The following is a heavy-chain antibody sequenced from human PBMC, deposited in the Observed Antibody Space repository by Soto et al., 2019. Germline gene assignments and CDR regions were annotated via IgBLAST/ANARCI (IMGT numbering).Heavy chain of an antibody. D-gene: IGHD3-3*01. J-gene: IGHJ5*02. V-gene: IGHV4-39*01. CDR1: GGSISSSSYY. CDR3: ARGLRITIFGVVIITPWFDP. CDR2: IYYSGST. Sequence: SETLSLTCTVSGGSISSSSYYWGWIRQPPGKGLEWIGSIYYSGSTYYNPSLKSRVTISVDTSKNQFSLKLSSVTAADTAVYYCARGLRITIFGVVIITPWFDPWGQGTLVTVSS.